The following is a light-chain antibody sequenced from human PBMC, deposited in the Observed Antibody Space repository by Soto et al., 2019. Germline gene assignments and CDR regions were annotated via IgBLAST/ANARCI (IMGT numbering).Light chain of an antibody. CDR2: SNN. CDR1: SSNIGSDY. Sequence: QSVLTQPPSASGTPGQRVTISCSGSSSNIGSDYVHWYQQPPGTAPKRLIYSNNQRPSGVPDRFSGSKSGTSASLAISGLRSEDEADYYCAAWDDSLNAYVFGTGTKVTVL. J-gene: IGLJ1*01. V-gene: IGLV1-47*02. CDR3: AAWDDSLNAYV.